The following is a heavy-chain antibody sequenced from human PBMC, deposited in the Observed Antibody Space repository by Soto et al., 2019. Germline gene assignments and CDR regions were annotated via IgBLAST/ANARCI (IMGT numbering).Heavy chain of an antibody. CDR1: GYIFSTYD. D-gene: IGHD4-17*01. CDR3: ARGGTYGDYVGY. CDR2: ISGYNGNT. J-gene: IGHJ4*02. V-gene: IGHV1-18*01. Sequence: QVQLVQSGAEVKKPGASVKVSCKTSGYIFSTYDISWVRQAPGQGLEWMGWISGYNGNTNYVQKRQGRVTMTTDTSTRTADVELRCLRSDDTAVYYCARGGTYGDYVGYWGQGTLVAVSS.